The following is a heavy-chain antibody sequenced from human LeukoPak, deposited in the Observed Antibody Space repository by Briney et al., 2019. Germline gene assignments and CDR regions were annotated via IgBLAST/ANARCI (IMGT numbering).Heavy chain of an antibody. CDR1: GYSFTRYG. CDR3: ARDPSNTSGRYAYFDY. J-gene: IGHJ4*02. CDR2: ISAYNGDT. Sequence: ASVKVSCKASGYSFTRYGISWVRQALGQGLEWMGWISAYNGDTNYAQKFQGRVTLTTDTSTSTAYMELRSLRSDDTAVYYCARDPSNTSGRYAYFDYWGQGTLVTVSS. V-gene: IGHV1-18*01. D-gene: IGHD6-19*01.